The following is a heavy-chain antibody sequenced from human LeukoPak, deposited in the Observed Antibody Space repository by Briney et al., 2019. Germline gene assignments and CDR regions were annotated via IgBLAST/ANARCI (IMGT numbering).Heavy chain of an antibody. Sequence: ASVKVSCKASGYTFTSYAMHWVRQAPGQRLEWMGWINAGNGNTEYSQKFQGRVTITRDTSASTAYMELSSLRSEDTAVYYCAWGYDILTDVDAFDIWGQGTMVTVSS. D-gene: IGHD3-9*01. CDR3: AWGYDILTDVDAFDI. J-gene: IGHJ3*02. V-gene: IGHV1-3*01. CDR1: GYTFTSYA. CDR2: INAGNGNT.